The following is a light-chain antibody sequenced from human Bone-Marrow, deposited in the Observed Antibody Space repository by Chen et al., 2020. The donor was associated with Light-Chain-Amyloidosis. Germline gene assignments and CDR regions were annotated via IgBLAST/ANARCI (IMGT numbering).Light chain of an antibody. Sequence: HSVLTQPPSTSATPGQRVTISCSGSGSNIGSHDVFWYQQVPGKAPKLLIFTNDQRPSGIPDRLAAVESGTAASRARRGLRSEDEADYHCATWEGGLRGGVLGGGAKVTVL. V-gene: IGLV1-47*01. CDR3: ATWEGGLRGGV. CDR1: GSNIGSHD. CDR2: TND. J-gene: IGLJ2*01.